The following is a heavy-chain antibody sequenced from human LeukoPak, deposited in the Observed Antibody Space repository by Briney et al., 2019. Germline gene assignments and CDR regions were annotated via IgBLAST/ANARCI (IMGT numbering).Heavy chain of an antibody. Sequence: SETLSLTCAVYGGSFSGYYWSWIRRPPGKGLEWIGEIDHSGSTNYNPSLKSRVTISVDTSKNQFSLKLSSVTAADTAVYYCARGDGSSSWYRDRYFDYWGQGTLVTVSS. D-gene: IGHD6-13*01. CDR3: ARGDGSSSWYRDRYFDY. CDR2: IDHSGST. V-gene: IGHV4-34*01. J-gene: IGHJ4*02. CDR1: GGSFSGYY.